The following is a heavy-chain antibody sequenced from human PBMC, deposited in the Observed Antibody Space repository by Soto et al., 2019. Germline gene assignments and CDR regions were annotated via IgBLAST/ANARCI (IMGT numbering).Heavy chain of an antibody. CDR2: NSGSGGTK. V-gene: IGHV3-48*03. CDR1: GFTFSSYQ. CDR3: ARDDSGWDS. J-gene: IGHJ5*02. Sequence: PGGSLRLSCAASGFTFSSYQMNWVRQAPGKGLEWVSYNSGSGGTKHYADSVQGRFIISRDNAKNSLFLQMNSLRAEDTAVYYCARDDSGWDSWGRGTLVTVSS. D-gene: IGHD5-12*01.